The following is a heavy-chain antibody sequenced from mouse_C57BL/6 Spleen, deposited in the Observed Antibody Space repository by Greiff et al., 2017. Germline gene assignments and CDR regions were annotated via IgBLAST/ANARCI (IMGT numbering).Heavy chain of an antibody. D-gene: IGHD3-2*02. CDR2: INPNNGGT. CDR3: ARWGAQATYAMDY. CDR1: GYTFTDYN. J-gene: IGHJ4*01. V-gene: IGHV1-22*01. Sequence: EVQLQESGPELVKPGASVKMSCKASGYTFTDYNMHWVKQSHGKSLEWIGYINPNNGGTSYNQKFKGKATLTVNKSSSTAYMELRILTSEESAVYYCARWGAQATYAMDYWGQGTSVTVSS.